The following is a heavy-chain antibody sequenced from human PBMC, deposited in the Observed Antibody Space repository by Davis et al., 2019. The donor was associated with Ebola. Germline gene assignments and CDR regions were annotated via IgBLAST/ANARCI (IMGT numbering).Heavy chain of an antibody. CDR1: GYSFTTYW. V-gene: IGHV5-51*01. J-gene: IGHJ3*02. CDR3: AWCSAPTDAFDI. D-gene: IGHD2-15*01. Sequence: GESLKISCKGSGYSFTTYWIGWVRQMPGKGLEWMGNIYPGDSDTRYSPSLQGQVTISADKSISTAYLQWSSLKASDTAMYYCAWCSAPTDAFDIWGQGTMVTVSS. CDR2: IYPGDSDT.